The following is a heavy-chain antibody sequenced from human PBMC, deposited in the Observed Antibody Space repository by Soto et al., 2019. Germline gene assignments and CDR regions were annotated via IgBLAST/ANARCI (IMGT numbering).Heavy chain of an antibody. J-gene: IGHJ1*01. CDR1: GGSVSSGGYY. CDR2: IYYSGST. D-gene: IGHD3-9*01. CDR3: ATSDSHYNDSLTGYYRTEYFQH. V-gene: IGHV4-31*03. Sequence: QVQLQESGPGLVKPSQTLSLTCSVSGGSVSSGGYYWSWIRQHPGKDLEWIGYIYYSGSTYYNPSLKSRATISVDTSKNQFSLKLSSVTAADTAVYYCATSDSHYNDSLTGYYRTEYFQHWGQGTLVTVSS.